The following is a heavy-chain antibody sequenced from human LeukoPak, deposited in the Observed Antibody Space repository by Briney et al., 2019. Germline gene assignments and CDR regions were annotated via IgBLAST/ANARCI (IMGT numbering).Heavy chain of an antibody. D-gene: IGHD5-18*01. J-gene: IGHJ5*02. CDR2: ISNGNT. CDR1: GGSISTYY. CDR3: ARDKAHSYGRYFDP. Sequence: SETLSLTCSVAGGSISTYYWNWIRQTPGKGLEWIGHISNGNTEYNPSLKSRVTISVDTPKNQISLKLTSVTAADTAVYYCARDKAHSYGRYFDPWGQGALVTVSS. V-gene: IGHV4-59*01.